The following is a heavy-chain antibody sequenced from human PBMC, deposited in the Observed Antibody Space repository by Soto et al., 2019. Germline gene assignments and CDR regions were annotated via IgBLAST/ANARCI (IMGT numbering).Heavy chain of an antibody. CDR2: IYGDDDK. D-gene: IGHD6-13*01. CDR1: GFSHTTSGVG. V-gene: IGHV2-5*02. Sequence: QITLNESGPALLKPTQTLTLTCTFSGFSHTTSGVGVHCIRQPPGKALEWLAVIYGDDDKRYNPSLETRLTITNDTSQNQVVLTMTNMDPVDTATYYCAPNPAYSTNGYIRDDWFDSWGQGTLVTVSS. CDR3: APNPAYSTNGYIRDDWFDS. J-gene: IGHJ5*01.